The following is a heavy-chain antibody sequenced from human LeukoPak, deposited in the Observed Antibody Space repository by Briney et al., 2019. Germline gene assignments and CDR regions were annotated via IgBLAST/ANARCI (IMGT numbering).Heavy chain of an antibody. CDR2: IYHSGST. CDR3: ARGGPRSSGYPDT. V-gene: IGHV4-4*02. CDR1: GGSGGSISSSNY. D-gene: IGHD3-22*01. Sequence: SGTLSLTCAVSGGSGGSISSSNYWSWVRQPPGKGPEWIGEIYHSGSTNYNPSLKSRVTISVDKSKNQFSLKLNSVTAADTAVYYCARGGPRSSGYPDTWGQGTLVTVSS. J-gene: IGHJ5*02.